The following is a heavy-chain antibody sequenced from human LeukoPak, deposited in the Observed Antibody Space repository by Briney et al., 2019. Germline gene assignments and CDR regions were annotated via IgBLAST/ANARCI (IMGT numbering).Heavy chain of an antibody. J-gene: IGHJ4*02. CDR3: ARAEYYDSSGYPGDY. D-gene: IGHD3-22*01. CDR2: INPNSGGT. Sequence: ASVKVSCKASGYTFTGYYMHWGRQAPGQGLEWMGWINPNSGGTNYAQKFQGRVTMTRDTSISTAYMELSRLRSDDTAVYYCARAEYYDSSGYPGDYWGQGTLVTVSS. CDR1: GYTFTGYY. V-gene: IGHV1-2*02.